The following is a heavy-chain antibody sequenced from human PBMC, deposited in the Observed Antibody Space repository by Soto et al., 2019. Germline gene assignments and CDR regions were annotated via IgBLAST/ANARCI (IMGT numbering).Heavy chain of an antibody. CDR2: ISGSGDST. D-gene: IGHD2-15*01. CDR3: ARELGYCIGGSCYMDGAFDF. V-gene: IGHV3-23*01. Sequence: EVQLWESGGGLVQPGGSLRLSCAASGSTFSSYAMSWVRQAPGKGLEWVSVISGSGDSTYYADSVKGRFTISRDNSKNTQYVQMNSLRAEDTAVYYCARELGYCIGGSCYMDGAFDFWGQGTMVTVSS. CDR1: GSTFSSYA. J-gene: IGHJ3*01.